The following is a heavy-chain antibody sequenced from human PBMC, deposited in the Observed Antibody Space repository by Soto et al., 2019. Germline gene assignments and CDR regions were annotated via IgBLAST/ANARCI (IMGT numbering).Heavy chain of an antibody. V-gene: IGHV3-64*01. D-gene: IGHD3-10*01. CDR2: ISSNGGGT. CDR3: ARDNYYGSGSYLWFDP. J-gene: IGHJ5*02. CDR1: GFTFSSYA. Sequence: EVQLVESGGGLVQPGGSLRLSCAASGFTFSSYAMHWVRQAPGKGLEYVSAISSNGGGTYYANSVKGRFTISRDNSKNTLYLQMGSLRAEDMAVYYCARDNYYGSGSYLWFDPWGQGTLVTVSS.